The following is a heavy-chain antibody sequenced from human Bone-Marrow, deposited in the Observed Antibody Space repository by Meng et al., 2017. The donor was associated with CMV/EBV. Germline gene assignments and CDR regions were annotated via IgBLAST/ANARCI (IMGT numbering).Heavy chain of an antibody. CDR1: GGSISSGSYY. Sequence: GQLRVSRPGLVKPSRTLALTCTVPGGSISSGSYYWSWIRQPAGKGLEWIGRIYTSGSTNYNPSLKSRVTISVDTSKNQFSLKLSSVTAADTAVYYCARVRDYSNRWFEPWGQGTLVTVSS. D-gene: IGHD4-11*01. J-gene: IGHJ5*02. V-gene: IGHV4-61*02. CDR3: ARVRDYSNRWFEP. CDR2: IYTSGST.